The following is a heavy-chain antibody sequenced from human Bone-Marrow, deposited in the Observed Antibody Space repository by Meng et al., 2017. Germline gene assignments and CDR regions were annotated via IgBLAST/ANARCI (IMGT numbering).Heavy chain of an antibody. V-gene: IGHV3-21*01. D-gene: IGHD6-19*01. CDR1: GFTFSSYS. J-gene: IGHJ4*02. Sequence: GESLKISCAASGFTFSSYSMNWVRQAPGKGLEWVSSISSSSSYIYYADSVKGRFTISRDNAKNSLYLQMNSLRAEDTAVYYCARTTHSSAPTSSPDYFDYWGQGKLVNVSS. CDR3: ARTTHSSAPTSSPDYFDY. CDR2: ISSSSSYI.